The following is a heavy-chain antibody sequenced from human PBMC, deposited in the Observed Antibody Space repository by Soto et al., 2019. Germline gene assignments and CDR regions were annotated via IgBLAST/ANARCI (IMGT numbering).Heavy chain of an antibody. V-gene: IGHV3-23*01. CDR3: AKGVYCSSTSCYNSFDY. D-gene: IGHD2-2*02. J-gene: IGHJ4*02. CDR2: ISGSGGST. Sequence: QPGGSLRLSCAASGFTFSSYAMSWVRQAPGKGLEWVSAISGSGGSTYYADSVKGRFTISRDNSKNTLYLQMNSLRAEDTAVYYCAKGVYCSSTSCYNSFDYWGQGTLVTVSS. CDR1: GFTFSSYA.